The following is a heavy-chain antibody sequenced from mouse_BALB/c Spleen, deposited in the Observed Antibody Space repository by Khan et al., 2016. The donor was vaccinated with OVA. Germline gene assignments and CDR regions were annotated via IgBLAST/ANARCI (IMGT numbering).Heavy chain of an antibody. CDR1: GYTFTSYD. J-gene: IGHJ3*01. CDR2: IFPGDGGT. V-gene: IGHV1-85*01. CDR3: ARGGYGGFAY. Sequence: QVQLQQSGAELVKPGASVKLSCKASGYTFTSYDMNWVRQRPEQGLEWIGWIFPGDGGTKYNEKFEGKATLTTDKSSRTAYMQLSRLTSEDSAVYFCARGGYGGFAYWGQGTLVTVSA. D-gene: IGHD2-14*01.